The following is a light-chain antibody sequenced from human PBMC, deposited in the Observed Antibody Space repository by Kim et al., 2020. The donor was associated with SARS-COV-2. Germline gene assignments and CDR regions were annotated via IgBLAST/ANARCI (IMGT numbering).Light chain of an antibody. Sequence: VTIACSGSSSNIGSNTVNWYQQLPGTAPKLLIYSNNQRPSGVPDRFSGSKSGTSASLAISGLQSEDEADYYCAAWDDSLNGPYVVFGGGTQLTVL. V-gene: IGLV1-44*01. CDR3: AAWDDSLNGPYVV. J-gene: IGLJ2*01. CDR2: SNN. CDR1: SSNIGSNT.